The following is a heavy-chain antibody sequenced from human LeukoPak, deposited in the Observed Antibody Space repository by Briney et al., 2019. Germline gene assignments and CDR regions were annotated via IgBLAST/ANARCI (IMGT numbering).Heavy chain of an antibody. CDR1: GYTFISYY. Sequence: GASVKVSCKPSGYTFISYYMHWVRQAPGQGLEWMGIINPSTGGTTYAQKFQGRVTMTRDTSTSTVYMELSSLTSEDTAVYYCARDGGAADYWGQGTLVTVSS. V-gene: IGHV1-46*01. D-gene: IGHD3-16*01. CDR2: INPSTGGT. CDR3: ARDGGAADY. J-gene: IGHJ4*02.